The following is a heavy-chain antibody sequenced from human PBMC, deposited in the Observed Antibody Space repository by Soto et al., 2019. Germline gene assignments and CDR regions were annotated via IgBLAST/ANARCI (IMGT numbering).Heavy chain of an antibody. Sequence: EVQLVESGAGLEQPGGSRSLSFAAPEFSFSSFEMNWVPQAPRKGLQGAPYISSSSTTIYYADSVKGRFTISRDNARNSLYLQMDSLRAEDTAVYYCARDRPRFGESDYGMDVWGQGTTVTVSS. CDR2: ISSSSTTI. D-gene: IGHD3-10*01. CDR1: EFSFSSFE. J-gene: IGHJ6*02. CDR3: ARDRPRFGESDYGMDV. V-gene: IGHV3-48*03.